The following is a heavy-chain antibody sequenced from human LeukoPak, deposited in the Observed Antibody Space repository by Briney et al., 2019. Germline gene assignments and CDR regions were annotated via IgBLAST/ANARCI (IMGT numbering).Heavy chain of an antibody. CDR1: GFTFSDYY. J-gene: IGHJ4*02. V-gene: IGHV3-11*01. CDR2: ISSSGSTI. D-gene: IGHD6-13*01. Sequence: GGSLRLSCAASGFTFSDYYMSWIRQAPGKGLEWVSYISSSGSTIYYADSVKGRFTISRDNAKNSLYLQMNSLRAEDTAVYYCASRIAAPTFDYWGQGTLVTVSS. CDR3: ASRIAAPTFDY.